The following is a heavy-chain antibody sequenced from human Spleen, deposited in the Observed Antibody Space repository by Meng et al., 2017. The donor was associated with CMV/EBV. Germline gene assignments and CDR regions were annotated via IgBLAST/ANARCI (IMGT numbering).Heavy chain of an antibody. CDR2: ITPYKGNI. J-gene: IGHJ6*02. Sequence: ASVKVSCKASGYSYIPYGISWVRQAPGQGLEWMGWITPYKGNINYAPKFQGRVTMTTDTSTSTAYMELRSLTSDDTAVYYCAREWGDIVVVPAAMRRMDVWGQGTTVTVFS. D-gene: IGHD2-2*01. CDR1: GYSYIPYG. CDR3: AREWGDIVVVPAAMRRMDV. V-gene: IGHV1-18*01.